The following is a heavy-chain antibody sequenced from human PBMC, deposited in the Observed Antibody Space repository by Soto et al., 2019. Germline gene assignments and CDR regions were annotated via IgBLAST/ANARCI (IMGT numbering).Heavy chain of an antibody. V-gene: IGHV1-18*04. D-gene: IGHD2-8*01. CDR3: ARDGRGGYCTNGVCSYSYGMDV. Sequence: ASVKVSCKASGYTFTSYGISWVRQAPGQGLEWMGWISAYNGNTNYAQKLQGRVTMTTDTSTSTAYTELRSLRSDDTAVYYCARDGRGGYCTNGVCSYSYGMDVWGQGTTVTVSS. CDR2: ISAYNGNT. J-gene: IGHJ6*02. CDR1: GYTFTSYG.